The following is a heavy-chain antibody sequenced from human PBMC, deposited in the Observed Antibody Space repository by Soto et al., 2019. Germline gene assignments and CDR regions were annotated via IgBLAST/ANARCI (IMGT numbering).Heavy chain of an antibody. CDR3: ARSIRYGSSEMYYFDY. CDR1: GFSLSTSGMC. D-gene: IGHD6-13*01. J-gene: IGHJ4*02. V-gene: IGHV2-70*01. CDR2: IDWDDDK. Sequence: SGPTLVNPTQTLTLTCTFSGFSLSTSGMCVSWIRQPPGKALEWLALIDWDDDKYYSTSLKTRLTISKDTSKNQVVLTMTNMDPVDTATYYCARSIRYGSSEMYYFDYWGQGTLVTVSS.